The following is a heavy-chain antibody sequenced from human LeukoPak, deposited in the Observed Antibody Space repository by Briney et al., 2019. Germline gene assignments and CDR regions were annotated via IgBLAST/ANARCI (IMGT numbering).Heavy chain of an antibody. CDR1: GYTFTSYG. V-gene: IGHV1-69*04. Sequence: ASVKVSCKASGYTFTSYGISWVRQAPGQGLEWMGRIIPSLGIANYAQRFQGRVTITADKSTSTAYMELSSLRSEDTAVYFCVPGGGRYDYWGQGTLVTVSS. CDR2: IIPSLGIA. D-gene: IGHD3-10*01. CDR3: VPGGGRYDY. J-gene: IGHJ4*02.